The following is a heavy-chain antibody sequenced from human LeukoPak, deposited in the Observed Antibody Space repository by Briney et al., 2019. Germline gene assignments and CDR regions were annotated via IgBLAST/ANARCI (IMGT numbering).Heavy chain of an antibody. CDR2: IYHSGST. V-gene: IGHV4-4*02. J-gene: IGHJ4*02. D-gene: IGHD3-16*02. Sequence: SETLSLTCAVSGGSISSSNWWSWVRQPPGKGLEWIGEIYHSGSTNYNPSLKSRVTISVDKSKNQFSLKLSSVTAADTAVYYCARAPPRADYVWGSYRPPTDWGQGTLVTVSS. CDR3: ARAPPRADYVWGSYRPPTD. CDR1: GGSISSSNW.